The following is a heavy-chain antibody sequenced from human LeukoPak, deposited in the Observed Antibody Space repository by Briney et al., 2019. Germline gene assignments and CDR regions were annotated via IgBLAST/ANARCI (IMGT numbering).Heavy chain of an antibody. CDR3: ARAEREYSSSSGV. Sequence: ASVKVSCKASGYTFTGHYMHWVRQAPGQGLEWMGIINPSGGTISYTQKFQGRVTMTRDTSTSTVYMELSSLRSEDTAVYFCARAEREYSSSSGVWGQGTLVTVSS. CDR1: GYTFTGHY. V-gene: IGHV1-46*01. D-gene: IGHD6-6*01. CDR2: INPSGGTI. J-gene: IGHJ4*02.